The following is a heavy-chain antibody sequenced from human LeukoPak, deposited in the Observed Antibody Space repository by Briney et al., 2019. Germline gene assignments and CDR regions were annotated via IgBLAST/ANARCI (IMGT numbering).Heavy chain of an antibody. CDR1: GFTFSSYA. V-gene: IGHV3-23*01. CDR2: ISGSGGST. D-gene: IGHD6-19*01. CDR3: AKDRAVVGDYWYFDL. J-gene: IGHJ2*01. Sequence: GGSLRLSCAASGFTFSSYAMSWVRQAPGKGLVWASGISGSGGSTFYTDSVKGRFTISRDNSKNTLNLQMNSLRAEDTAVYYCAKDRAVVGDYWYFDLWGRGTLVTVSS.